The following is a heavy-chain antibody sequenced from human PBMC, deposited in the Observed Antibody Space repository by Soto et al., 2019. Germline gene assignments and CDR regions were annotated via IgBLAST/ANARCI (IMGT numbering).Heavy chain of an antibody. CDR2: ISGSGGST. J-gene: IGHJ4*02. D-gene: IGHD5-18*01. Sequence: GGSLRLPCAASGFTFSSYAMSWVRQAPGKGLEWVSAISGSGGSTYYADSVKGRFTISRDNSKNTLYLQMNSLRAEDTAVYYCAKDQSGYSYGSADYWGQGTLVTVSS. CDR1: GFTFSSYA. V-gene: IGHV3-23*01. CDR3: AKDQSGYSYGSADY.